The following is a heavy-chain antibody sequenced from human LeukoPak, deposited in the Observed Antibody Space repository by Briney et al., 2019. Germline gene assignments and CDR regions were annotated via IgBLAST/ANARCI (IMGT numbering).Heavy chain of an antibody. J-gene: IGHJ3*02. CDR3: ARDILSGSYSI. D-gene: IGHD1-26*01. V-gene: IGHV3-53*01. CDR2: IYSGGST. Sequence: SGGSLRLSCAASGFTFDDYAMHWVRQAPGKGLEWVSVIYSGGSTYYADSVKGRFTISRDNSKNTLYLQMNSLRAEDTAVDYCARDILSGSYSIWGQGTMVTVSS. CDR1: GFTFDDYA.